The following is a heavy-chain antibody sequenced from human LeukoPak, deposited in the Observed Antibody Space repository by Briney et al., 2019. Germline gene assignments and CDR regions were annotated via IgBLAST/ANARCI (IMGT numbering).Heavy chain of an antibody. CDR3: ARDRSISGAGDTY. Sequence: GGSLRLSCAASGFTFSDYWMHWVRHAPGKGLVWVSRVNRDGSSTSYADSVKGRFTISRDNAKNTLSLQMNSLRDDDTAVYYCARDRSISGAGDTYWGQGTLVTVSS. CDR1: GFTFSDYW. CDR2: VNRDGSST. D-gene: IGHD6-13*01. V-gene: IGHV3-74*01. J-gene: IGHJ4*02.